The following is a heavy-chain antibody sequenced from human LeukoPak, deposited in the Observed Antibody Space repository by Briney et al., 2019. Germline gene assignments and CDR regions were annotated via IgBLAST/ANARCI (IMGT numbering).Heavy chain of an antibody. CDR1: GFTFSTYG. Sequence: GGSLRLSCAASGFTFSTYGMGWVRQAPGKGLEWVSSIKGGGGDPFYADAVNGRFTISRDNSKNTLFLQLDSLRAEDTAVYYCVKGGHDYNPFSWWGQGTLVTVSS. D-gene: IGHD4-11*01. V-gene: IGHV3-23*01. CDR2: IKGGGGDP. J-gene: IGHJ4*02. CDR3: VKGGHDYNPFSW.